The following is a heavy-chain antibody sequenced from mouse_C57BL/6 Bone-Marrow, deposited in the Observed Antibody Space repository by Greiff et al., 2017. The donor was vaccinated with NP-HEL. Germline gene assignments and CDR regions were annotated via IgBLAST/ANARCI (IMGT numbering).Heavy chain of an antibody. V-gene: IGHV1-62-2*01. CDR3: VRHERAIDYGNTWFAY. D-gene: IGHD2-1*01. Sequence: VKLLESGAELVKPGASVKLSCKASGYTFTEYTIHWVKQRPGQGLEWIGWFYPGRGSIKYNEKFKDKATLTADKSSSTVYMELSRLTSEDSAVYFCVRHERAIDYGNTWFAYWGQGTLVTVSA. CDR2: FYPGRGSI. J-gene: IGHJ3*01. CDR1: GYTFTEYT.